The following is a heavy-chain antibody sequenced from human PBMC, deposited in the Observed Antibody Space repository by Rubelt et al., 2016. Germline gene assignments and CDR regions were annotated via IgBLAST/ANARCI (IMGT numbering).Heavy chain of an antibody. D-gene: IGHD2-21*02. CDR3: ARDLVYCGGDCYPLDAFDI. V-gene: IGHV3-23*01. CDR2: ISGSGGST. Sequence: GLEWVSAISGSGGSTYYADSVKGRFTISRDNSKNTLYLQMNSLRAEDTAVYYCARDLVYCGGDCYPLDAFDIWGQGTMVTVSS. J-gene: IGHJ3*02.